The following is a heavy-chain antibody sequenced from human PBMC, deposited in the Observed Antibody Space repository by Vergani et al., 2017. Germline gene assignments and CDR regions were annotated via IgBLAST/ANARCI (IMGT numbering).Heavy chain of an antibody. CDR3: ARAAYSSSSQGGDY. D-gene: IGHD6-13*01. Sequence: QVQLVQSGAEVKKPGASVKVSCKASGYSFPSYDINWVRQATGQGLEWMGWMNPNSGNTGYAQKFQGRVTMTRNTSISTAYMELSSLRSEDTAVYYCARAAYSSSSQGGDYWGQGTLVTVSS. CDR2: MNPNSGNT. CDR1: GYSFPSYD. J-gene: IGHJ4*02. V-gene: IGHV1-8*01.